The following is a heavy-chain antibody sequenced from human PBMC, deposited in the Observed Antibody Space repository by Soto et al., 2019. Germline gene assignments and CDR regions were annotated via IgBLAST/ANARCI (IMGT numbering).Heavy chain of an antibody. Sequence: QITLKESGPTLVQPTQTLTLTCTFSGFSLSTSGVGVGWIRQPPGKALEWLALIYWNDDKRYSPSLNSRRTITNDTSKNQVVLTMTNMDPVDTATYYCAHRLKGVCFGELPIRGGYFDYWGQGTLVTVSS. J-gene: IGHJ4*02. CDR2: IYWNDDK. V-gene: IGHV2-5*01. D-gene: IGHD3-10*01. CDR1: GFSLSTSGVG. CDR3: AHRLKGVCFGELPIRGGYFDY.